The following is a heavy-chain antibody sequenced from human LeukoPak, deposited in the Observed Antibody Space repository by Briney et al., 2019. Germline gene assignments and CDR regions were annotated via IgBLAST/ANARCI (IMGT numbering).Heavy chain of an antibody. CDR2: INHSGST. D-gene: IGHD5-18*01. J-gene: IGHJ4*02. CDR3: VSPRGFSYGYFDY. V-gene: IGHV4-34*01. Sequence: SETLSLTCAVCGGSFSGYYWRWIRQPPGKGLEWIGEINHSGSTNYNPSLKSRVTISADTSKNQFSLTLGSVSATDTAVYYCVSPRGFSYGYFDYWGQGTLVTVSS. CDR1: GGSFSGYY.